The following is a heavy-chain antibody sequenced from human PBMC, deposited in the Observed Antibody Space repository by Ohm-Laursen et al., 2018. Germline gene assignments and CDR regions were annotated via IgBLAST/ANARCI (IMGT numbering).Heavy chain of an antibody. CDR2: ISGSGGNT. CDR3: AREAEGATFDY. CDR1: GFTFSTYA. V-gene: IGHV3-23*01. J-gene: IGHJ4*02. Sequence: SLRLSCTASGFTFSTYAMSWVRQAPGKGLEWVSGISGSGGNTYYADSVKGRFTISRDNSKNTLYLQMNSLRAEDTAVYYCAREAEGATFDYWGQGTLVTVSS. D-gene: IGHD1-26*01.